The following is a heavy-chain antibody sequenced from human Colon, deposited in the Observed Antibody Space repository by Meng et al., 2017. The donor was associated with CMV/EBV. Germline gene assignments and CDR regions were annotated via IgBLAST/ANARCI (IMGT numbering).Heavy chain of an antibody. D-gene: IGHD3-22*01. CDR1: GYNFARYW. CDR2: MFPGDSDI. J-gene: IGHJ5*02. Sequence: GESLKISCQGSGYNFARYWFAWVRQMPGKGLEWMGIMFPGDSDIRYSPSFEGRVTISADGSNSTAYLQWSSLKDSDTAMYFCARLRLRGSGSHPFDPWGQGTRVTVSS. V-gene: IGHV5-51*01. CDR3: ARLRLRGSGSHPFDP.